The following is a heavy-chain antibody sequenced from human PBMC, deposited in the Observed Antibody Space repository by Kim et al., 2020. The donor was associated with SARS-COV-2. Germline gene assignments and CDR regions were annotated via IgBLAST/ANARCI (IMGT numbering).Heavy chain of an antibody. Sequence: GESLKISCQGSGYSFTTYWIGWVRQMPGKGLESVGIMYPGDSDTRYSPSFQGHDTISADKPIATAYLQWSSLAASDTAMYYCVRAPSGVSIPHYIDYWGQGALVTVSS. J-gene: IGHJ4*02. CDR3: VRAPSGVSIPHYIDY. CDR1: GYSFTTYW. D-gene: IGHD2-8*01. CDR2: MYPGDSDT. V-gene: IGHV5-51*04.